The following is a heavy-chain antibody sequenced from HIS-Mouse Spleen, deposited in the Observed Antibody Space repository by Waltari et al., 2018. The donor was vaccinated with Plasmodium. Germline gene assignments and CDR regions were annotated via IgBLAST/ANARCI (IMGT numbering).Heavy chain of an antibody. CDR3: ASSWYWYFDL. J-gene: IGHJ2*01. Sequence: EVQLVESGGGLVQLGGSQRLSCVASEFPLSSYWMSWVRQAPGKGMEWVANRKQDGSEKYYVDSVKGRFTISGDNAKNSLYLQMNSLRAEDTAVYYCASSWYWYFDLWGRGTLVTVSS. D-gene: IGHD6-13*01. CDR1: EFPLSSYW. V-gene: IGHV3-7*01. CDR2: RKQDGSEK.